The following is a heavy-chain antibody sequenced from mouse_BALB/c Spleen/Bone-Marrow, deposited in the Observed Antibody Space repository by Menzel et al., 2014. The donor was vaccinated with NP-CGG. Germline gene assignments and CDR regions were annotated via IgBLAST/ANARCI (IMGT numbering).Heavy chain of an antibody. D-gene: IGHD4-1*01. CDR2: IDPETGGN. J-gene: IGHJ2*01. CDR3: TRNWDDYFDY. V-gene: IGHV1-15*01. CDR1: GYTFTDHE. Sequence: VNLVESGAELVRPGASVTLSCKASGYTFTDHEIHWVKQTPVHGLEWIGAIDPETGGNAYNQKFKGKATLTADKSSSTAYMELRSLTSEDSAVYYCTRNWDDYFDYWGQGTTLTVSS.